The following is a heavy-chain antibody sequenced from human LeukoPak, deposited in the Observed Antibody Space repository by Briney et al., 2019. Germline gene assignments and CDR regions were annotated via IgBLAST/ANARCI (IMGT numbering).Heavy chain of an antibody. Sequence: SETLSLTCTVSGGSISSSSYYWGWIRQPPGKGLEWIGSIYYSGSTYYNPSLKSRVTISVDTSKNQFSLKLSSVTAADTAVYYCARGFSPRLVTPDLTPYYFDYWGQGTLVTVSS. D-gene: IGHD3-9*01. J-gene: IGHJ4*02. CDR3: ARGFSPRLVTPDLTPYYFDY. CDR2: IYYSGST. V-gene: IGHV4-39*07. CDR1: GGSISSSSYY.